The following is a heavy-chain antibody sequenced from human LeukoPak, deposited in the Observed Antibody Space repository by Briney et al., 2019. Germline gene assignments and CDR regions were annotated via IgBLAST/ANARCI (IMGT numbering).Heavy chain of an antibody. CDR2: ISSSGSTI. CDR1: GFTFSSYE. Sequence: PGGSLRLSCAASGFTFSSYEMNWVRQAPGKGLEWVSYISSSGSTIYYADSVKGRFTISRDNAKNSLYLQMNSLRAEDTAVYYSARAQFPLKGTYYGMDVWGQGTTVTVSS. V-gene: IGHV3-48*03. CDR3: ARAQFPLKGTYYGMDV. J-gene: IGHJ6*02. D-gene: IGHD3-10*01.